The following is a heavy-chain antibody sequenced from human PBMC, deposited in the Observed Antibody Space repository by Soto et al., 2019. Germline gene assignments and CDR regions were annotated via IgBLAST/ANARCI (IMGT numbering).Heavy chain of an antibody. CDR3: AREGAMVGATWSDYYYYGMDV. V-gene: IGHV3-7*05. Sequence: GGSLRLSCAASGFTFSSYWMSWVRQAPGKGLEWVANIKQDGSEKYYVDSVKGRFTISKDNAKNSLYLQMNSLRAEDTAVYYCAREGAMVGATWSDYYYYGMDVWGQGTTVTVSS. CDR1: GFTFSSYW. CDR2: IKQDGSEK. D-gene: IGHD1-26*01. J-gene: IGHJ6*02.